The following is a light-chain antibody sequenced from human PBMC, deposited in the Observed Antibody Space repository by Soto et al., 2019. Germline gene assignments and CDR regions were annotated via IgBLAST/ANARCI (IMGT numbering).Light chain of an antibody. Sequence: QPVLTQPPSASGSPGQAVTIPCTGASGNIGTYDFVSWYQQHPGKAPRLMIYEVTKRPSGVPDRFSASKSGNTAYLTVSGLRAEDEADYYCASYAGSDMAMFGGGTKVTVL. CDR2: EVT. V-gene: IGLV2-8*01. J-gene: IGLJ3*02. CDR1: SGNIGTYDF. CDR3: ASYAGSDMAM.